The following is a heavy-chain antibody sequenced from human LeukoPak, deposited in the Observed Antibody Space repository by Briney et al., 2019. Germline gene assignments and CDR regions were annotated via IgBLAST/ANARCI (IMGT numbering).Heavy chain of an antibody. V-gene: IGHV3-23*01. D-gene: IGHD3-10*01. CDR3: ARVSGRTDAFDI. CDR1: RFTFSNYA. CDR2: ITTDVAT. J-gene: IGHJ3*02. Sequence: PGGSLRLSCAASRFTFSNYAITWVRQAPGKGLDWVSTITTDVATYYADSVKGRFTISRDNSKNTVDLQMNSLRAEDTAVYYCARVSGRTDAFDIWGQGTMVTVSS.